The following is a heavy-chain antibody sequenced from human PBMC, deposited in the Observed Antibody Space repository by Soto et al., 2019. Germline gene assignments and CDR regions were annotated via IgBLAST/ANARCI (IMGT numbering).Heavy chain of an antibody. V-gene: IGHV1-2*04. J-gene: IGHJ4*02. CDR1: GDTFTGYL. D-gene: IGHD1-26*01. CDR3: TRERAGATAFDFDF. Sequence: ASVKVSCKATGDTFTGYLMHWVRQAPGQGLEWMGWINSGTGATNYAQKFQGWVTMTRDTSISTTYMELSRLSSEDTAVYYCTRERAGATAFDFDFGGKGTLVPVSP. CDR2: INSGTGAT.